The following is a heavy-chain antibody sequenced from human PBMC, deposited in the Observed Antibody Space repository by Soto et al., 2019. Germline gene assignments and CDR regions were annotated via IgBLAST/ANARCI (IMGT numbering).Heavy chain of an antibody. D-gene: IGHD5-18*01. V-gene: IGHV4-4*02. Sequence: QVQLQESGPGLVKPSGTLSLTCAVSGVSISSHDWWTWVRQPPGKGLEWIGESHQSGNTNYNSSLESRVTISLDKSKNQFSLQLSSVTVADTALYYCATRDTGRVYWGQGTLVTVSS. CDR3: ATRDTGRVY. CDR2: SHQSGNT. CDR1: GVSISSHDW. J-gene: IGHJ4*02.